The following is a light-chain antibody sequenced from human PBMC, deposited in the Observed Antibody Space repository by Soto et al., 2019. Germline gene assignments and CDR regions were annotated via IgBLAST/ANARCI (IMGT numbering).Light chain of an antibody. J-gene: IGLJ3*02. CDR3: CSYAGSRTFV. V-gene: IGLV2-23*01. CDR1: SSDVGAYNL. CDR2: EDS. Sequence: SALTQPASVSGSPEQSITISCTGTSSDVGAYNLVSWYQQHPGKAPRLIIYEDSKRPSGISPRFSGSKSDNTASLTISGLRAEDEAHYHCCSYAGSRTFVFGGGTKLTVL.